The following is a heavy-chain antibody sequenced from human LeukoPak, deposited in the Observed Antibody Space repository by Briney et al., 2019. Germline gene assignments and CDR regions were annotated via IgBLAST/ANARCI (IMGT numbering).Heavy chain of an antibody. V-gene: IGHV3-23*01. J-gene: IGHJ6*02. Sequence: GGSLRLSCAASGFTFRSYAMSWVRQAPGKGLEWVSGISGSGSGTYYADSAKGRFAISRDNSRNTLFLHMNSLRAEDTAVYYCAKVEVELWSNRMDVWGQGTTVTVSS. CDR1: GFTFRSYA. CDR3: AKVEVELWSNRMDV. CDR2: ISGSGSGT. D-gene: IGHD3-16*01.